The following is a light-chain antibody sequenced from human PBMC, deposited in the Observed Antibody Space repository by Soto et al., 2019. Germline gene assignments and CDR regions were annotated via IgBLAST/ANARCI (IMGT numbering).Light chain of an antibody. V-gene: IGKV3-11*01. J-gene: IGKJ2*01. Sequence: EVVMTQSPATLSLSPGDAAPLSCRAGHDVSVSLVGYQQRPGQAPRLLIHDASNRATGIPARFSGSGSGTDFTLIIGSLQPEDSALYYCQQRASWPFTLGQGTKVDIK. CDR1: HDVSVS. CDR3: QQRASWPFT. CDR2: DAS.